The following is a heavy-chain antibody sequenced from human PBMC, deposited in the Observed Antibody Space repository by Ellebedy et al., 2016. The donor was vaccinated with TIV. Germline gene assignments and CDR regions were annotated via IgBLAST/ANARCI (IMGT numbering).Heavy chain of an antibody. D-gene: IGHD3-22*01. CDR1: GFTFSSYA. Sequence: GESLKISXAASGFTFSSYAMSWVRQAPGKGLEWVSAISGSGGSTYYADSVKGRFTISRDNSKNTLYLQMNSLRAEDTAVYYCAKGPYYYDSSGPKPFDYWGQGTLVTVSS. CDR3: AKGPYYYDSSGPKPFDY. J-gene: IGHJ4*02. CDR2: ISGSGGST. V-gene: IGHV3-23*01.